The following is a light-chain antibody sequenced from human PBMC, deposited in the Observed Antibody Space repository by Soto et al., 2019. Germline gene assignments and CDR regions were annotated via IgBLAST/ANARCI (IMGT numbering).Light chain of an antibody. J-gene: IGKJ2*01. V-gene: IGKV1-12*01. CDR1: QGIGDW. Sequence: DIQMTQSPSSVSASVGDRVTFTCRASQGIGDWLACYQQKPGKAHELLIFGESNLQSGVPSRFSGSGSGTDFTLTINALQPGDVATYFCLQSNNVPYTFCQGTKLEIK. CDR2: GES. CDR3: LQSNNVPYT.